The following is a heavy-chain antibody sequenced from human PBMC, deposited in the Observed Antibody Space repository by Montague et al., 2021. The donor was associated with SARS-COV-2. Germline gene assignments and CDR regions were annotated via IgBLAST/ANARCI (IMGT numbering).Heavy chain of an antibody. Sequence: PALVKPTQTLTLTCSFSGFSLSSRGVGVGWIRQPPGKALECLALIYWNDDRRYSPSLKNRLSVSKDDSKNQVVLTMTNMDPVDTATYYCARLTYYYGSGSYYLPNYFDYWGQGTLVTVSS. V-gene: IGHV2-5*01. CDR2: IYWNDDR. CDR3: ARLTYYYGSGSYYLPNYFDY. D-gene: IGHD3-10*01. J-gene: IGHJ4*02. CDR1: GFSLSSRGVG.